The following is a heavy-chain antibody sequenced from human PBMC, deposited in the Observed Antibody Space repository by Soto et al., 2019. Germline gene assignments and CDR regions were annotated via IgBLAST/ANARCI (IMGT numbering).Heavy chain of an antibody. Sequence: QITLKESGPTLVKPTQTLTLTCTFSGFSLSTSGVGVGWIRQPPGKALEWLALIYWDDDKRYNPSLKSRLTTPKATSKNQVVLTMTNMDPADTATYYCVHRRGNNWLDPWGQGTLVTVSA. CDR3: VHRRGNNWLDP. V-gene: IGHV2-5*02. J-gene: IGHJ5*02. CDR1: GFSLSTSGVG. CDR2: IYWDDDK.